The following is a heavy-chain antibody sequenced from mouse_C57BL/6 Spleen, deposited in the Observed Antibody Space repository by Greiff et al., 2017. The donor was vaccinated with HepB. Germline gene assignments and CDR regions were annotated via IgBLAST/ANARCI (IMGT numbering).Heavy chain of an antibody. Sequence: EVMLVESGGGLVKPGGSLKLSCAASGFTFSSYAMSWVRQTPEKRLEWVATISDGGSYTYYPDNVKGRFTISRDNAKNNLYLQMSHLKSEDTAMYYCARDAYYYGSSYVRYFDYWGQGTTLTVSS. CDR3: ARDAYYYGSSYVRYFDY. CDR1: GFTFSSYA. D-gene: IGHD1-1*01. CDR2: ISDGGSYT. V-gene: IGHV5-4*01. J-gene: IGHJ2*01.